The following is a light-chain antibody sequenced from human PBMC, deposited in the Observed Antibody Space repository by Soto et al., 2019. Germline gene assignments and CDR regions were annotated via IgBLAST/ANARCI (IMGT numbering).Light chain of an antibody. CDR2: GAS. J-gene: IGKJ4*01. CDR3: QHYNRWPLT. Sequence: EIVVTQSPATLSVSPGERVTLSCRASQSVNNNLAWYQQKPGQAPRLLIYGASTRAAGIPASFSGSGSGTEFTLTISSLQSEDFGVYYCQHYNRWPLTFGGGTKVEIK. V-gene: IGKV3-15*01. CDR1: QSVNNN.